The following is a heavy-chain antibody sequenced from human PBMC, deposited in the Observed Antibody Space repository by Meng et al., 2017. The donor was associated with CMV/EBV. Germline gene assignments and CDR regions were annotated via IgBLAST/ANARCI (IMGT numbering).Heavy chain of an antibody. CDR1: GFTFSSYG. CDR3: AKWAYYYDSSGTNYFDY. J-gene: IGHJ4*02. V-gene: IGHV3-30*02. CDR2: IRYDGSNK. D-gene: IGHD3-22*01. Sequence: GESLKISCAASGFTFSSYGMHWVRQAPGKGLEWVAFIRYDGSNKYYADSVKGRFTISRDNSKNTLYLQMNSLRAEDTAVYYCAKWAYYYDSSGTNYFDYWGQRTLVTVSS.